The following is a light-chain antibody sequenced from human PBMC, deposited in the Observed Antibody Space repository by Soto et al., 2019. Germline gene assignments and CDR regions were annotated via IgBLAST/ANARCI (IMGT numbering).Light chain of an antibody. CDR2: EVN. CDR1: SSDVGGYNY. CDR3: CSRV. V-gene: IGLV2-8*01. Sequence: QSALTQPPSASGSPGQSVTISCTGTSSDVGGYNYVSWYQQHPGKVPKLMIYEVNKRPSGVPDRFSGSKSGNTASLTVSGLQAEDEADYYCCSRVFGGGTKLTVL. J-gene: IGLJ3*02.